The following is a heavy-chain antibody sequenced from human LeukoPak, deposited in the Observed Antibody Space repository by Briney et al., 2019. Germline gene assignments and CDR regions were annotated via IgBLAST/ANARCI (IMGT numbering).Heavy chain of an antibody. CDR2: ISTSGDAT. J-gene: IGHJ4*02. D-gene: IGHD1-26*01. CDR3: TTDEGEDTSY. V-gene: IGHV3-23*01. CDR1: GFTFGSYA. Sequence: GGSLRLSCASSGFTFGSYAMSWVRQAPGKGLEWVSGISTSGDATYYADSVKGRFTISRDNSKNTLYMQMNSLKTEDTAVYYCTTDEGEDTSYWGQGTLVTVSS.